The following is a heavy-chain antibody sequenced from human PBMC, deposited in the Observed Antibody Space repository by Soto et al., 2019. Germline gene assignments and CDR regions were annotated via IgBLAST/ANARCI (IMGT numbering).Heavy chain of an antibody. Sequence: SETLSLTCTVSGGSISGYYWSWIRQPPGKGLEWIGNVYYSGGAKYNPSVKRRVAISVDTSKNQFSLNLSSVTAADTAVYYCTRDGDGRMHTNPYYYYGMDVWGPGITVTVSS. D-gene: IGHD2-21*02. CDR1: GGSISGYY. V-gene: IGHV4-59*01. CDR2: VYYSGGA. J-gene: IGHJ6*02. CDR3: TRDGDGRMHTNPYYYYGMDV.